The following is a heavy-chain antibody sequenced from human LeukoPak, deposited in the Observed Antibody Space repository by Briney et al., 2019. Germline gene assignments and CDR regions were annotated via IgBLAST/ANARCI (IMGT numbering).Heavy chain of an antibody. CDR2: ISSSSSYI. J-gene: IGHJ6*02. D-gene: IGHD3-22*01. Sequence: GGSLRLSCAASGFTFSSYSMNWVRQAPGKGLEWVSSISSSSSYIYYADSVKGRFTISRDNAKNSLYLQMNSLRAEDTAVYYCAREPVGGITMISEDYYYHGMDVWGQGTTVTVSS. V-gene: IGHV3-21*01. CDR3: AREPVGGITMISEDYYYHGMDV. CDR1: GFTFSSYS.